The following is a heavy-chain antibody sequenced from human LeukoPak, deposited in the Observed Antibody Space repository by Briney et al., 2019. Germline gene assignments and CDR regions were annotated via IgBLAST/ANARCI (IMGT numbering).Heavy chain of an antibody. CDR2: IRSKAYGGTT. CDR1: GFTFGDCA. Sequence: GGSLRLSCTASGFTFGDCAMSWVRQAPGKGLEWVGFIRSKAYGGTTEYAASVKGRFTISRDDSKSIAYLQMNSLKTEDTAVYYCTRERSRTNSYYYDSSGYYPYWGQGTLVTVSS. D-gene: IGHD3-22*01. V-gene: IGHV3-49*04. J-gene: IGHJ4*02. CDR3: TRERSRTNSYYYDSSGYYPY.